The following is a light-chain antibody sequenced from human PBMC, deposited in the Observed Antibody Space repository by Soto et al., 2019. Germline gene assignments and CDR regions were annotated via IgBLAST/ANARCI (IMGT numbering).Light chain of an antibody. Sequence: QSALTQPASVSGSPGQSITISCTGTSSDVGGYDYVSWYQQHPGKAPKLVIYNVSNRPSGISNRFSGSKSGNTASLTISGLQAEDEADCYCSSYTSISTVVFGGGTKVTVL. CDR3: SSYTSISTVV. J-gene: IGLJ3*02. V-gene: IGLV2-14*03. CDR2: NVS. CDR1: SSDVGGYDY.